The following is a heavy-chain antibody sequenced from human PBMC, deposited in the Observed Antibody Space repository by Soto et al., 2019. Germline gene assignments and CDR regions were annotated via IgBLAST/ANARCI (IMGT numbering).Heavy chain of an antibody. V-gene: IGHV3-48*01. CDR3: VRDAGSLGY. CDR1: GFTFSSYS. Sequence: EVQLVESGGGLVQPGGSLRLSCVVSGFTFSSYSMDWVRQAPGKGLEWVSYITSGSSTIHYADSVKGRFTISRDNAKNSVFLQMISLRVEDTAVYYCVRDAGSLGYWGQGTLVTVSS. D-gene: IGHD3-10*01. CDR2: ITSGSSTI. J-gene: IGHJ4*02.